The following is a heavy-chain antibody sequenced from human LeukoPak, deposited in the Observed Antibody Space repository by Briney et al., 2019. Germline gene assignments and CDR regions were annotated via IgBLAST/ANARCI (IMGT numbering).Heavy chain of an antibody. J-gene: IGHJ4*02. CDR1: GYSISSGYY. CDR3: ARSIAVVGTFYFDY. V-gene: IGHV4-38-2*01. CDR2: IYHSGST. D-gene: IGHD6-19*01. Sequence: PSETLSLTCAVSGYSISSGYYWVWIRQPPGKGLDWTGTIYHSGSTYCNPFLKSRVTISVDTSKNQFSLKLSSVTAADTAVYYCARSIAVVGTFYFDYWGQGTLVTVSS.